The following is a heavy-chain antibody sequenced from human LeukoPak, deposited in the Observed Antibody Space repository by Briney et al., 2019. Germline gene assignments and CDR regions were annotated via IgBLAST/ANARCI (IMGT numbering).Heavy chain of an antibody. V-gene: IGHV3-11*04. CDR1: GFTFSDYY. CDR3: ARQYCSGGSCYLNAAFDI. D-gene: IGHD2-15*01. J-gene: IGHJ3*02. CDR2: ISSSGSTI. Sequence: GGSLRLSCAASGFTFSDYYMSWIRQAPGKGLEWVSYISSSGSTIYYAGSVKGRFTISRDNAKNPLYLQMNSLRAEDTAVYYCARQYCSGGSCYLNAAFDIWGQGTMVTVSS.